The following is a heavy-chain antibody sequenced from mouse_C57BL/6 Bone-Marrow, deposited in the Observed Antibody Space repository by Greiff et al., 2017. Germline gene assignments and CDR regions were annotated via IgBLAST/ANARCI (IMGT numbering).Heavy chain of an antibody. CDR1: GYTFTSYG. CDR2: IYPRSGNT. D-gene: IGHD2-12*01. V-gene: IGHV1-81*01. J-gene: IGHJ3*01. Sequence: QVQLQQSGAELARPGASVKLSCKASGYTFTSYGISWVKQRTGQGLEWIGEIYPRSGNTYYNEKFKGKATLTADKSSSTAYMERRSLTSEDSAVYFCARAGGRRRPGFAYWGQGTLVTVSA. CDR3: ARAGGRRRPGFAY.